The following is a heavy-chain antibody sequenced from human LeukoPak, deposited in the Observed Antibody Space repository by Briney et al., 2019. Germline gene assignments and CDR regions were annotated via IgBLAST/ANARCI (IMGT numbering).Heavy chain of an antibody. CDR2: ISYSGST. J-gene: IGHJ3*02. CDR3: ARELDYYDSSGYYQQDDAFDI. Sequence: SETLSLTCTVSGGSISSSSYYWGWIRQPPGKGLEWIGSISYSGSTYYNPSLRSRVTISVDTSKNQFSLKLSSVTAADTAVYYCARELDYYDSSGYYQQDDAFDIWGQGTMVTVSS. D-gene: IGHD3-22*01. CDR1: GGSISSSSYY. V-gene: IGHV4-39*07.